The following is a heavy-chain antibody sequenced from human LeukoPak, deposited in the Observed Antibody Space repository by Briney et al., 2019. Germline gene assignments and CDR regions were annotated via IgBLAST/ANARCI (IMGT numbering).Heavy chain of an antibody. CDR1: GGSISSYY. CDR2: IYTSGST. J-gene: IGHJ6*02. Sequence: SSETLSLTCTVSGGSISSYYWSWIRQPAGKGLEWIGRIYTSGSTNYNPSLKSRVTMSVDTSKNQFSLKLSSVTAADTAVYYCARDSEQQLNRGYYYYGMDVWGQGTTVTVSS. V-gene: IGHV4-4*07. D-gene: IGHD6-13*01. CDR3: ARDSEQQLNRGYYYYGMDV.